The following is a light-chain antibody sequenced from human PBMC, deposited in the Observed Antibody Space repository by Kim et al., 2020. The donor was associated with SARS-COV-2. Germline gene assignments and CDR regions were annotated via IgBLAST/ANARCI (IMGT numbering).Light chain of an antibody. Sequence: SPGERATRAGRASQSVSSYLAWYQQKPGQAPRLLIYDASNRATGIPARFSGSGSGTDFTLTISSLDPEDFAVYYCQQRSNWPPITFGQGTRLEIK. J-gene: IGKJ5*01. V-gene: IGKV3-11*01. CDR1: QSVSSY. CDR2: DAS. CDR3: QQRSNWPPIT.